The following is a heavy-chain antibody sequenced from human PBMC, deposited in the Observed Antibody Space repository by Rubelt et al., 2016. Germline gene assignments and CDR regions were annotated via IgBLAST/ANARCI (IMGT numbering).Heavy chain of an antibody. D-gene: IGHD3-10*01. CDR2: INQSGST. Sequence: QVQLQQWGAGLLKPSETLSLTCAVYGGSFSGYYWTWIRQPPGKGLEWIGEINQSGSTNYNPSLKSHVTVSVDTSKKQFYLKLSSVTAADTAVYYCAKYYGSESYSIDYWGQGTLVTVSS. J-gene: IGHJ4*02. CDR3: AKYYGSESYSIDY. V-gene: IGHV4-34*01. CDR1: GGSFSGYY.